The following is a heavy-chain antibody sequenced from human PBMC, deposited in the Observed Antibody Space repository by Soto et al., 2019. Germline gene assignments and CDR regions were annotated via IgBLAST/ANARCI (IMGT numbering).Heavy chain of an antibody. V-gene: IGHV1-18*01. J-gene: IGHJ4*02. CDR3: ARARHLDILKGYPASYKY. Sequence: SVKVSCKASGYTFTSYAIRWVRQAPGQGLEWMGWISAINGTTNYAQKLQGRVTITADTSTSTAYMELSSLRSDDTAVYYCARARHLDILKGYPASYKYGGQ. D-gene: IGHD3-9*01. CDR2: ISAINGTT. CDR1: GYTFTSYA.